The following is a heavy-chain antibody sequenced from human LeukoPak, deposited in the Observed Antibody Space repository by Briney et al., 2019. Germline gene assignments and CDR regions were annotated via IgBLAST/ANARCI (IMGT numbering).Heavy chain of an antibody. CDR2: VSVNGGGT. V-gene: IGHV3-23*01. CDR1: GFTFSSCA. Sequence: PGGSLRLSCAASGFTFSSCAMSWVRQAPGRGLEWVSTVSVNGGGTYYADSVKGRFTISRDNPRNTLYLQMNSLRAEDTAVYFCAKELHGTGSDAFDYWGQGTLVTVSS. D-gene: IGHD3-10*01. CDR3: AKELHGTGSDAFDY. J-gene: IGHJ4*02.